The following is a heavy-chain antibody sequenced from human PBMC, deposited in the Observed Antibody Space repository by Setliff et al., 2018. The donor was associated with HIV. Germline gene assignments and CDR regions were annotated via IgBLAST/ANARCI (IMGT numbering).Heavy chain of an antibody. CDR3: ARGSDCSGGSCAGGAFDI. J-gene: IGHJ3*02. CDR2: ISYDGSNK. D-gene: IGHD2-15*01. V-gene: IGHV3-30*04. CDR1: GFTFSSYT. Sequence: PGGSLRLSCAASGFTFSSYTMNWVRQAPGKGLEWVAFISYDGSNKYYADSVKGRFTISRDNSKNTLYLQMNSLRAEDTAVYYCARGSDCSGGSCAGGAFDIWGQGTMVTVSS.